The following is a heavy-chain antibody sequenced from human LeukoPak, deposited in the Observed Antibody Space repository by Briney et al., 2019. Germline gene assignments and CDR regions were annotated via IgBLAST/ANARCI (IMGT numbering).Heavy chain of an antibody. J-gene: IGHJ4*02. CDR1: GFTFSNYG. V-gene: IGHV3-74*01. CDR2: INTDGTVT. CDR3: ATKQWLAPPPDS. D-gene: IGHD6-19*01. Sequence: GGPLRLSCAPSGFTFSNYGMLWFRQAPGKGRKSVSRINTDGTVTTYADSVKGRFTVSRDNADNTMFLQMNSVRDEDTAVYCCATKQWLAPPPDSWGQGTPVTVSS.